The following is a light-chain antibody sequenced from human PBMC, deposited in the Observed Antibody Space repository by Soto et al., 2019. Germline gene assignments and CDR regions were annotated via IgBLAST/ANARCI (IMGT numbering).Light chain of an antibody. CDR3: HQYKSYTPYT. J-gene: IGKJ2*01. Sequence: DIQMTQSPVSLSASVGDRVTITCRASHSIGTWLAWYQQRPGKAPKLLIYDASSLGSGVPSRFSGGGSGTEFTLTISSLQPDDFGTYYCHQYKSYTPYTIGQGTKV. V-gene: IGKV1-5*01. CDR1: HSIGTW. CDR2: DAS.